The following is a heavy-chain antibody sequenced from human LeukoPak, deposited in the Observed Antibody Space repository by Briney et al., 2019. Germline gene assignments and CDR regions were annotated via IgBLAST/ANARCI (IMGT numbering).Heavy chain of an antibody. CDR2: IYSDDTT. V-gene: IGHV3-53*01. Sequence: GGSLRLSCGVSGFTVSGNYISWILQAPGNGLEWLSLIYSDDTTLYADSVKGRFTISRDNAKNTVYLQMNSLRVDDTAIYYCTRAITYFYGSVTYDWFDSWGQGTRVTVSS. CDR1: GFTVSGNY. D-gene: IGHD3-10*01. J-gene: IGHJ5*01. CDR3: TRAITYFYGSVTYDWFDS.